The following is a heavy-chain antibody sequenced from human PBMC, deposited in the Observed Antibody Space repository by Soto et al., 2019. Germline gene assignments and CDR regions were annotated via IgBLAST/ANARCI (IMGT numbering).Heavy chain of an antibody. J-gene: IGHJ4*02. CDR2: TYYRSKWYN. CDR1: GDSVSSNSAA. Sequence: KQSPTLSLTCAISGDSVSSNSAAWNWIRQSPSRGLEWLGRTYYRSKWYNDYAVSVKSRITINPDTSKNQFSLQLNSVTPEDTAVYYCARERTLGYCSSTSCYGGDYFDYWGQGTLVTVSS. CDR3: ARERTLGYCSSTSCYGGDYFDY. D-gene: IGHD2-2*01. V-gene: IGHV6-1*01.